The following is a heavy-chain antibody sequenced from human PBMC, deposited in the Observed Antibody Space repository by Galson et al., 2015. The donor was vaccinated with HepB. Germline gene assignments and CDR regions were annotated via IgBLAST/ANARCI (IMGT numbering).Heavy chain of an antibody. D-gene: IGHD3-22*01. Sequence: QSGAEVKKPGESLRISCKGSGYSFTSYWISWVRQMPGKGLEWMGRIDPSDSYTNYSPSFQGHVTISADKSISTAYLQWSSLKASDTAMYYCARPGDSSGYYASDFDYWGQGTLVTVSS. CDR1: GYSFTSYW. V-gene: IGHV5-10-1*01. CDR2: IDPSDSYT. J-gene: IGHJ4*02. CDR3: ARPGDSSGYYASDFDY.